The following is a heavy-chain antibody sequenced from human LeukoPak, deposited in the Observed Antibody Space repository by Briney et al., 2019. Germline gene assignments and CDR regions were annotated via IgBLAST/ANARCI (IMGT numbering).Heavy chain of an antibody. J-gene: IGHJ3*02. CDR2: ISYDGSNK. CDR3: AREFPLNYYDSRALGAFDI. V-gene: IGHV3-30-3*01. CDR1: GFTFSSYA. Sequence: AGGSLRLSCAASGFTFSSYAMHWVRQAPGKGLECVAVISYDGSNKYYADSVKGRFTISRDNSKNTLYLQMNSLRAEDTAVYYCAREFPLNYYDSRALGAFDIWGQGTMVTVSS. D-gene: IGHD3-22*01.